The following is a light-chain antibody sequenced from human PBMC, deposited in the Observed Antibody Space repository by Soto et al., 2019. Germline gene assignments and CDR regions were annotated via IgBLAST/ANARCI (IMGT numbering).Light chain of an antibody. CDR2: HAS. CDR3: QHYNSYGT. J-gene: IGKJ1*01. Sequence: DIQMTQSHSTLPASLGDRFTITCLSIQIIDRLLAWYQQRPGKAPKILIYHASSLETGGPSRFSGSGSGKEFTLTISSLQADDFATYYCQHYNSYGTFGQGTKVDIK. CDR1: QIIDRL. V-gene: IGKV1-5*01.